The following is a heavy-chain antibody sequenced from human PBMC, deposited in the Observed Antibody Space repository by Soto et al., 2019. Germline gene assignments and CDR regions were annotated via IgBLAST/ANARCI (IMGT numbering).Heavy chain of an antibody. D-gene: IGHD3-10*01. CDR3: ARDRILWYGMDV. CDR1: GFTFSSYG. V-gene: IGHV3-33*01. Sequence: QVQLVESGGGVVQPGRSLRLSCAASGFTFSSYGRHWVRQAPGKGLEWVAVIWYDGSNKYYADSVKGRFTISRDNSKNTRYLQMDGLRAEDTAVYYCARDRILWYGMDVWGQGTTVTVSS. CDR2: IWYDGSNK. J-gene: IGHJ6*02.